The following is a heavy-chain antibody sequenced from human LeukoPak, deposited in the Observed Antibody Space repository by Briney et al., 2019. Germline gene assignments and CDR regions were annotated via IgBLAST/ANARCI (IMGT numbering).Heavy chain of an antibody. Sequence: SETLSLTCTVSGGSISSSSYYWGWIRQPPGKGLEWIGSIYHSGSTYYNPSLKSRVTISVDRSKNQFSLKLSSVTAADTAVYYCARGDHYYDSSGYPSFDYWGQGALVTVSS. CDR3: ARGDHYYDSSGYPSFDY. J-gene: IGHJ4*02. V-gene: IGHV4-39*07. D-gene: IGHD3-22*01. CDR2: IYHSGST. CDR1: GGSISSSSYY.